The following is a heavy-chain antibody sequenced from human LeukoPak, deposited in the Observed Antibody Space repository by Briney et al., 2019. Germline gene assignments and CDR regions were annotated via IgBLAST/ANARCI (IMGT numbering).Heavy chain of an antibody. Sequence: PGGSLRLSCAASGFTFSSFGMHWVRQAPGKGLEWVAGISYDGSSKYYADSVKGRFTISRDNSRNTLYLQMNSLRAEDTALYYCARWSTTPYSSSWYAKRQSWGLWGQGTLVTVSP. CDR2: ISYDGSSK. J-gene: IGHJ4*02. D-gene: IGHD6-13*01. V-gene: IGHV3-30*03. CDR3: ARWSTTPYSSSWYAKRQSWGL. CDR1: GFTFSSFG.